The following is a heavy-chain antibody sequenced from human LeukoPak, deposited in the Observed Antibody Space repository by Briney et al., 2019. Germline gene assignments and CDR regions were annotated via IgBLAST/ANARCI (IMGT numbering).Heavy chain of an antibody. Sequence: SETLSLTCTVSGGSISSYYWSWIRQPPGKGLEWIGYIYYSGSTNYNPSLKSRVTISVDTSKNQFSLKLSSVTAADTAVYDCARVDFWSGSSVNYWGQGTLVTVSS. CDR2: IYYSGST. CDR3: ARVDFWSGSSVNY. CDR1: GGSISSYY. V-gene: IGHV4-59*01. J-gene: IGHJ4*02. D-gene: IGHD3-3*01.